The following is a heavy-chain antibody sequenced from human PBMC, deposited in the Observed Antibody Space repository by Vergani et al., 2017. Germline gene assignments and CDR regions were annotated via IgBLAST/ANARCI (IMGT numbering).Heavy chain of an antibody. CDR3: AKDFRRFGELSYYYYGMDV. CDR1: GFTFSSYG. CDR2: ISYDGSNK. V-gene: IGHV3-30*18. D-gene: IGHD3-10*01. J-gene: IGHJ6*02. Sequence: QVQLVESGGGVVQPGRSLRLSCAASGFTFSSYGMHWVRQAPGKGLEWVAVISYDGSNKYYADSVKGRFTISRDNSKNTLYLQMNSLRAEDTAVYYCAKDFRRFGELSYYYYGMDVWGQGTTVTVSS.